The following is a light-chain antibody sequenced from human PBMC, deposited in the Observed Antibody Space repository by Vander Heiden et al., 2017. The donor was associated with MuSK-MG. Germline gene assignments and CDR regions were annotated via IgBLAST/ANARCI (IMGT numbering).Light chain of an antibody. CDR2: AVS. CDR3: QQSDNTLPLT. J-gene: IGKJ5*01. CDR1: QSISSY. V-gene: IGKV1-39*01. Sequence: DIQMSQSPSSLSASVGDRVTITCRASQSISSYLNWYQQKPGKVPKLLIYAVSTLQGGVPSRFRGTGPGTDFTLTISRLQPEDIATYYCQQSDNTLPLTFGQGTRLEIK.